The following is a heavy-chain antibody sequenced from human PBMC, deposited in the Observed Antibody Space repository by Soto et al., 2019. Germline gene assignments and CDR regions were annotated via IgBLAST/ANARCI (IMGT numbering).Heavy chain of an antibody. CDR2: ISYDGSNK. V-gene: IGHV3-30-3*01. D-gene: IGHD5-12*01. Sequence: QVQLVESGGGVVQPGRSLRLSCAASGFTFSSYAMHWVRQAPGKGLEGVAVISYDGSNKYYADSVKGRFTISRDTSKSTLYLQMNSLRAEDTAVYYCARDYYRFNSGYGFSMDVWGQGTTVTVSS. CDR3: ARDYYRFNSGYGFSMDV. J-gene: IGHJ6*02. CDR1: GFTFSSYA.